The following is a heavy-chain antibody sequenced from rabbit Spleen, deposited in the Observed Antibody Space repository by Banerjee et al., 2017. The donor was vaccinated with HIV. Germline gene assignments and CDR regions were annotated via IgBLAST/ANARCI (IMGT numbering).Heavy chain of an antibody. D-gene: IGHD6-1*01. V-gene: IGHV1S7*01. CDR2: IDPLFGIT. J-gene: IGHJ4*01. CDR1: GFTLSIYY. CDR3: VRDQAGDADSGPYYLNL. Sequence: QLLVESGGGLVQPGGSLKLSCKASGFTLSIYYMYWVRQAPGKGLEWIGYIDPLFGITYYANWVNGRFSVSRENAQNTVFLQLSSLTAADTATYFCVRDQAGDADSGPYYLNLWGPGTLVTVS.